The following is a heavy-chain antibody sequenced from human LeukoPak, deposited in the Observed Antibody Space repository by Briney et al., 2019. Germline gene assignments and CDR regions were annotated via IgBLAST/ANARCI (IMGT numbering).Heavy chain of an antibody. Sequence: GGSLRLSCAASGFSFNTCAMSWVRQAPGKGLEWVSTISGGGRGTDYADSVKGQFTISRDNSKNTLYLQMNSLRAEDTAVYYCARERYFDYWGQGTLVTVSS. CDR2: ISGGGRGT. CDR3: ARERYFDY. CDR1: GFSFNTCA. J-gene: IGHJ4*02. V-gene: IGHV3-23*01.